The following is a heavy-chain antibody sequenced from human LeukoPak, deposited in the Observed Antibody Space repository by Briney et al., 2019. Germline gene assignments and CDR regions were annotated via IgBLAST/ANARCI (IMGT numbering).Heavy chain of an antibody. CDR1: GFTFSSYW. D-gene: IGHD1-1*01. CDR2: ISSGGGTI. V-gene: IGHV3-48*03. CDR3: ATGAAGTRFLDSLEI. Sequence: PGGSLRLSCAASGFTFSSYWMTWVRQAPGKGLEWIAYISSGGGTIYYADSVKGRFTISRDNTKNSVSLQMNSLSAEDTAVYYCATGAAGTRFLDSLEIWGQGTMVTVSS. J-gene: IGHJ3*02.